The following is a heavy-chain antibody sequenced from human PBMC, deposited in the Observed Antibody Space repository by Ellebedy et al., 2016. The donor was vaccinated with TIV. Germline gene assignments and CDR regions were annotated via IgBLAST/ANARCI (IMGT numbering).Heavy chain of an antibody. J-gene: IGHJ4*02. CDR1: GFTFSSYW. V-gene: IGHV3-7*01. CDR2: IKQDGSEK. Sequence: GESLKISXAASGFTFSSYWMSWVRQAPGKGLEWVANIKQDGSEKYYVDSVKGRFTISRDNAKNSLYLQMNSLRAEDTAVYYCARDDWGPGGGDYWGQGTLVTVSS. CDR3: ARDDWGPGGGDY. D-gene: IGHD7-27*01.